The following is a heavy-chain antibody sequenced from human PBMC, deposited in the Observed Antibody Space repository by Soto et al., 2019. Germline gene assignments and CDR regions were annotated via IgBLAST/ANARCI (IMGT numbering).Heavy chain of an antibody. CDR3: ARIRVGSRQQGRWFDP. J-gene: IGHJ5*02. CDR1: GFSLSTSGMC. D-gene: IGHD3-10*01. V-gene: IGHV2-70*11. CDR2: IDWDDDK. Sequence: SGPTLVNPTQTLTLTCTFSGFSLSTSGMCVSWIRQPPGKALEWLARIDWDDDKYYSTSLKTRLTISKYTSKNQVVLTMTNMDPVDTATYYCARIRVGSRQQGRWFDPWGQGTLVTGSS.